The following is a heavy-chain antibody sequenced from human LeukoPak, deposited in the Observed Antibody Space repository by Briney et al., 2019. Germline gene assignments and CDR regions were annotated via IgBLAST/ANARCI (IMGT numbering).Heavy chain of an antibody. Sequence: PGGSLRLSCAASGFPFSDYSMNWVRQAPGKGLEWISYISSSSGTIFYADSVTGRFTISRDNAKNSLYLQMNSLRAEDTAVYYCATDPATGATATSLLAPWGQGTLVTVPS. CDR3: ATDPATGATATSLLAP. D-gene: IGHD1-1*01. CDR2: ISSSSGTI. J-gene: IGHJ5*02. V-gene: IGHV3-48*01. CDR1: GFPFSDYS.